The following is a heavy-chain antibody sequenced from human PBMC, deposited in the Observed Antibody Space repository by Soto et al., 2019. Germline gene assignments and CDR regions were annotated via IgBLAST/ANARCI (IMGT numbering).Heavy chain of an antibody. CDR3: AAQGGGGGY. CDR2: IYSGGYT. CDR1: GFTVINNY. Sequence: WGSLRLSCAVSGFTVINNYIIFFRHAAFKWLEGVSVIYSGGYTAYGDSVKGRFTISRDNSKNTLYLQMNSLRADDTAVYYCAAQGGGGGYWGQGTLVTVSS. J-gene: IGHJ4*02. D-gene: IGHD3-16*01. V-gene: IGHV3-53*01.